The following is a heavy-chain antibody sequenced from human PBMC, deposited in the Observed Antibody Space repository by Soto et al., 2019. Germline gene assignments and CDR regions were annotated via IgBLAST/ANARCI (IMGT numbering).Heavy chain of an antibody. CDR3: AKGLWFGELLGFLDY. D-gene: IGHD3-10*01. Sequence: EAQLLESGGGLVQPGGSLRLSCAASGFTFISYAMSWFRQAPGKGLEWVSAISGSGGSTYYPDSVNGRFTISRDNSKNTRYVQMNSLRAEDTAVYYCAKGLWFGELLGFLDYWGQGTLVTVSS. J-gene: IGHJ4*02. V-gene: IGHV3-23*01. CDR1: GFTFISYA. CDR2: ISGSGGST.